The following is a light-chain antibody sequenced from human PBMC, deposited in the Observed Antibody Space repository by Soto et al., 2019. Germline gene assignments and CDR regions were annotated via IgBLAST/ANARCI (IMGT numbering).Light chain of an antibody. V-gene: IGKV1-33*01. CDR1: QDISNY. CDR3: QQYDNLLS. J-gene: IGKJ5*01. Sequence: DIQMTQSPSSLSASVGGRVTITCQASQDISNYLNWYQQKPGKAPKLLIYDSSNLETGVPSRFSGSGSGTDFTFTISSLQPEDIPTYYCQQYDNLLSFGQGTRLDIK. CDR2: DSS.